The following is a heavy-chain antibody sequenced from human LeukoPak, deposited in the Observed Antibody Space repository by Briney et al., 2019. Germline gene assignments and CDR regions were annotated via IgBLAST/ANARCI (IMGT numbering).Heavy chain of an antibody. V-gene: IGHV1-18*01. Sequence: GASVKVSCKTSGYTFTSYGISWVRQAPGQGHEWMGCVSASYDDTRFAQRPQGRVSMTTDTSTNTAYMDLTSLTSDDTAVYYCARGPYCSGGSCYSQYFDYWGQGTLVTVSS. D-gene: IGHD2-15*01. CDR1: GYTFTSYG. J-gene: IGHJ4*02. CDR2: VSASYDDT. CDR3: ARGPYCSGGSCYSQYFDY.